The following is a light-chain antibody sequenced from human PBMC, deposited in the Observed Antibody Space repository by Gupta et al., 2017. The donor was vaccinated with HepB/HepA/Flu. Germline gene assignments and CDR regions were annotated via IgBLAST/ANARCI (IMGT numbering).Light chain of an antibody. CDR1: QSVSSSY. Sequence: EIVLPQSPATLSLSPGERATLSCGASQSVSSSYLAWYQQKPGLAPRLLIYDASSRATGIPDRFSGSGSGTDFTLTISRLEPEDFAVYYCQQYGSSSTWTFGQGTKVEIK. V-gene: IGKV3D-20*01. CDR3: QQYGSSSTWT. CDR2: DAS. J-gene: IGKJ1*01.